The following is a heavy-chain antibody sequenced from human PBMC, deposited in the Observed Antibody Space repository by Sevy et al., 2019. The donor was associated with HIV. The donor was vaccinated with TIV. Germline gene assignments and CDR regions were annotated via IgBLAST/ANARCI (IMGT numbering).Heavy chain of an antibody. CDR3: AKRYCSTITCYDDDFWNPYYFYGLDV. CDR2: ISAGGTTT. D-gene: IGHD2-2*01. CDR1: GFIFSNYP. Sequence: GGSLRLSCAASGFIFSNYPMSWVRHSPGKGLEWVSDISAGGTTTYYVDSVEGRFTNSRDNSKNTVSLQMNSLGAEDTAIYYCAKRYCSTITCYDDDFWNPYYFYGLDVWGQGISVTVSS. J-gene: IGHJ6*02. V-gene: IGHV3-23*01.